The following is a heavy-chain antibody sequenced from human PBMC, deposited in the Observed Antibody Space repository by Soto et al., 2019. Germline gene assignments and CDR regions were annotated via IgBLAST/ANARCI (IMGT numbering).Heavy chain of an antibody. CDR3: ARSSNWKYFSDS. CDR2: IYSGGAI. V-gene: IGHV3-53*01. D-gene: IGHD1-20*01. J-gene: IGHJ4*02. Sequence: GGSLRLSCVASGFSVSGTYMAWARQAPGKGLQWVSVIYSGGAIYYLDSVKGRFTISIDKANNTLSLQMNSLRVEDSALYYCARSSNWKYFSDSWGQGTLVTVSS. CDR1: GFSVSGTY.